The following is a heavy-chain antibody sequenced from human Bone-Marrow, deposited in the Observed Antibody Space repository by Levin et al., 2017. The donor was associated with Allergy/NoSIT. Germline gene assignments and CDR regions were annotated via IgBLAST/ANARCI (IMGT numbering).Heavy chain of an antibody. Sequence: GESLKNSCVASGVTFRGYAMHWVRQAPGKGLEWVAATSHDEGNKYYADSVKGRFTISRDNSKNTLFLQMNSLRAEDTAVYYCATAPGVAVAANKWYFAYWGQGTLVTVSS. CDR3: ATAPGVAVAANKWYFAY. D-gene: IGHD6-19*01. V-gene: IGHV3-30-3*01. CDR1: GVTFRGYA. CDR2: TSHDEGNK. J-gene: IGHJ4*02.